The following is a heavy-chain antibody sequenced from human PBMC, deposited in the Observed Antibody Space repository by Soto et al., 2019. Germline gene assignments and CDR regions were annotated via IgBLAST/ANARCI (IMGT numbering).Heavy chain of an antibody. CDR3: ARDNYVDIVATIPVELYY. CDR1: GYTFTSYG. V-gene: IGHV1-18*04. CDR2: ISAYNGNT. J-gene: IGHJ4*02. D-gene: IGHD5-12*01. Sequence: ASVKVSCKASGYTFTSYGISWVRQAPGQGLEWMGWISAYNGNTNYAQKLQGRVTMTTDTSTSTAYMELRSLRPDDTAVYYCARDNYVDIVATIPVELYYWGQGTLVTVSA.